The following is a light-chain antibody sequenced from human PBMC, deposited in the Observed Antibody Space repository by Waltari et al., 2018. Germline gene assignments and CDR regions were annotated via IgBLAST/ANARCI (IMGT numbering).Light chain of an antibody. CDR2: AAS. V-gene: IGKV1-39*01. CDR3: QQSYNTPLT. Sequence: DIQMTQSPSSLSASVGDRVTITCRASQSIRPSLNWYQHKPGKAPNLLIYAASTLQSGVPSRFRGSGSGTGFTLTISSLQPEDFATYYCQQSYNTPLTFGGGTKVEMK. CDR1: QSIRPS. J-gene: IGKJ4*01.